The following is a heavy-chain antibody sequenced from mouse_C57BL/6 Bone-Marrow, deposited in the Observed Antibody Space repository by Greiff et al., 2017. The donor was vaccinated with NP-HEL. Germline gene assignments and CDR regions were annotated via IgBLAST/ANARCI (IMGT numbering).Heavy chain of an antibody. V-gene: IGHV1-50*01. D-gene: IGHD2-4*01. CDR3: ARWNYDYDGFAY. CDR1: GYTFTSYW. CDR2: IDPSDSYT. Sequence: VQLQQPGAELVKPGASVKLSCKASGYTFTSYWMQWVKQRPGQGLEWIGEIDPSDSYTNYNQKFKGKATLTVDTSSSTAYMQLSSLTSEDSAVYYCARWNYDYDGFAYWGQGTLVTVSA. J-gene: IGHJ3*01.